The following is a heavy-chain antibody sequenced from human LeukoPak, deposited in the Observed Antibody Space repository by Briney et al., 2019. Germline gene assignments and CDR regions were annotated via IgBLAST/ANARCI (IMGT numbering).Heavy chain of an antibody. Sequence: ASVKVSCKASGFTFTWYYMHWVRQAPGHGLEWMGIIKPSGGSTSYAQKFQGRVTMTRDTSTSTIYMELSSLRSEDTAVYYCARTYGGNSLGHIDYWGQGTLVTVSS. D-gene: IGHD4-23*01. CDR1: GFTFTWYY. CDR2: IKPSGGST. CDR3: ARTYGGNSLGHIDY. V-gene: IGHV1-46*01. J-gene: IGHJ4*02.